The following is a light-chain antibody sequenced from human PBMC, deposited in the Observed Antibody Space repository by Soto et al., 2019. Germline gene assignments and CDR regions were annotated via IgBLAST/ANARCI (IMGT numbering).Light chain of an antibody. CDR1: SSDVGGYNY. Sequence: QSALTQPRSVSGSPGQSVTISCTGTSSDVGGYNYVSWYQQHPGKAPKLMIYDVSKRPSGVPDRFSGSKSGNTASLTISGLLAEDEADYYCCSYAGSYTLWVFGGGTQLTVL. V-gene: IGLV2-11*01. CDR2: DVS. J-gene: IGLJ7*01. CDR3: CSYAGSYTLWV.